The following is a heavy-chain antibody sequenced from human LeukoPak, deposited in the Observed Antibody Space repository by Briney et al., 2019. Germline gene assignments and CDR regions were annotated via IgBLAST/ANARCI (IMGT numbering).Heavy chain of an antibody. D-gene: IGHD3-22*01. CDR3: ARDPYYDSSGSVGDELDY. Sequence: VASLKVSCKASGYTFTGYYMHWVPQAPGQGLEWMGRINPNSGGTNYAQKFQGRVTITTDTSLSTAYMELSRLRSDDTAVYYCARDPYYDSSGSVGDELDYWGQGTLGTV. CDR2: INPNSGGT. J-gene: IGHJ4*02. CDR1: GYTFTGYY. V-gene: IGHV1-2*06.